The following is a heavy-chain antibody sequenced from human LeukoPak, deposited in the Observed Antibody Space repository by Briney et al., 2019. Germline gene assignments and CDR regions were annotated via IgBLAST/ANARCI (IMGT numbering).Heavy chain of an antibody. CDR3: ARHASAMVALYYFDY. D-gene: IGHD5-18*01. CDR1: GASISSYY. J-gene: IGHJ4*02. CDR2: IYYSGNT. V-gene: IGHV4-59*05. Sequence: SETLSLTCTVSGASISSYYWSWIRQPPETGLEWIGSIYYSGNTYYNPSLESRITISVDTSKNQFSLTLSAVTAADTAVYYCARHASAMVALYYFDYWGQGTLVTVSS.